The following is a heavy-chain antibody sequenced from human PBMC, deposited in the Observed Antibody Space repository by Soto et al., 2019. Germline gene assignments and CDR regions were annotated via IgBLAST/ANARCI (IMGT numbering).Heavy chain of an antibody. D-gene: IGHD3-9*01. CDR1: GFTFRDFY. CDR3: GKTEETFNFFLTGRDLYYYSLGMDV. CDR2: ITNSGNDM. Sequence: GGSLRLSCAASGFTFRDFYMSWIRQAPGKGLEWVSYITNSGNDMYYADSVKGRFTISRDNAKNSLYLQMNSLRSEDTAVYYLGKTEETFNFFLTGRDLYYYSLGMDVWGQRTRVTVP. V-gene: IGHV3-11*04. J-gene: IGHJ6*02.